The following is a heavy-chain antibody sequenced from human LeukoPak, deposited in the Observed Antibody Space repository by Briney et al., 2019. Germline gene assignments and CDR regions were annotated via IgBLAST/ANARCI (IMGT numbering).Heavy chain of an antibody. D-gene: IGHD1-26*01. CDR1: GGSISNYY. CDR2: IYTSGST. CDR3: ARGGWELELDY. Sequence: SETLSLTCTVTGGSISNYYWSWIRQPPGKGLEWIGYIYTSGSTNCNPSLKSRVTMSIDTSKNRFSLKLSPVTAADTAVYYCARGGWELELDYWGQGILVTVSS. J-gene: IGHJ4*02. V-gene: IGHV4-59*01.